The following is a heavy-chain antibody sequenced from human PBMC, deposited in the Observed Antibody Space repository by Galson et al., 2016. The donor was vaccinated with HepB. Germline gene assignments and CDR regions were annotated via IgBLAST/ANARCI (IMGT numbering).Heavy chain of an antibody. CDR3: ARDYYDSSGYYYFGYYDYGMDV. V-gene: IGHV3-33*01. D-gene: IGHD3-22*01. CDR2: IWYDGSDK. J-gene: IGHJ6*02. CDR1: GFTFSNYG. Sequence: SLRLSCAASGFTFSNYGMHWVRQAPGKGLEWVAAIWYDGSDKYYADSVKGRFTISRDNSKNTLYLQMNSLRAEDTAVYYCARDYYDSSGYYYFGYYDYGMDVWGLGTTVTVSS.